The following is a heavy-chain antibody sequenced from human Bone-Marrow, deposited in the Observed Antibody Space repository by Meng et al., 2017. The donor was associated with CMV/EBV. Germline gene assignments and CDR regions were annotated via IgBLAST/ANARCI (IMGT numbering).Heavy chain of an antibody. CDR3: ARAPPRFRGWFDP. CDR1: GGPFSNYA. Sequence: ASVKVSCKASGGPFSNYAINWVRQAPGQGLEWMGWINPNSGGTNYAQKFQGRVTMTRDTSISTAYMELSRLRSDDTAVYYCARAPPRFRGWFDPWGQGTLVTVSS. CDR2: INPNSGGT. J-gene: IGHJ5*02. D-gene: IGHD1-26*01. V-gene: IGHV1-2*02.